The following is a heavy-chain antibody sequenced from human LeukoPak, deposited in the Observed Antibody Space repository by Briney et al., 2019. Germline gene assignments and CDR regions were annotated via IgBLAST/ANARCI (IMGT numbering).Heavy chain of an antibody. CDR2: IHYSGTT. CDR3: ARDVNGEWELRGGNYFDY. V-gene: IGHV4-59*01. D-gene: IGHD1-26*01. J-gene: IGHJ4*02. Sequence: SETLSLTCSVSGDSINVYYWNWIRQPPGKGLEWIGYIHYSGTTNYNPSLRSRATMSVDTSKNQIFLKLNSVTAADTAVYYCARDVNGEWELRGGNYFDYWGQGTLVTVSS. CDR1: GDSINVYY.